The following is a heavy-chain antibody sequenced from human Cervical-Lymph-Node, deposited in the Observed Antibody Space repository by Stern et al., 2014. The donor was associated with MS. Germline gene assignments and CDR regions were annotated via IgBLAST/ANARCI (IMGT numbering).Heavy chain of an antibody. J-gene: IGHJ6*02. CDR1: GGTFRNFA. V-gene: IGHV1-69*01. Sequence: QVQLAESGSEVRKPGSSVNVTCKASGGTFRNFAVNWVRQAPGQGLEWVGGIIPVFGTPTYAQKLQGRVTIISDESTNTVYVELSSLTTDDTATYFCASAHPATRRGYKGMNVWGQGTTIAVSS. CDR3: ASAHPATRRGYKGMNV. CDR2: IIPVFGTP. D-gene: IGHD2-2*01.